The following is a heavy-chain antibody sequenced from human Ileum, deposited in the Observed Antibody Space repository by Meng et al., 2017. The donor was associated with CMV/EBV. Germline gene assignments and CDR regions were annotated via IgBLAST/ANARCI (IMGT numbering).Heavy chain of an antibody. J-gene: IGHJ6*02. CDR1: GYIFTNYG. Sequence: ASVKVSCKASGYIFTNYGITWVRQAPGQGLEWMGWISGHNGNTKYAQKVQGRVTMTTDTSTSTAFMELRSMRSDDTAVYYGARADSGGSYSNKFYYYGVDVWGQGTMVTVSS. D-gene: IGHD3-22*01. CDR3: ARADSGGSYSNKFYYYGVDV. V-gene: IGHV1-18*01. CDR2: ISGHNGNT.